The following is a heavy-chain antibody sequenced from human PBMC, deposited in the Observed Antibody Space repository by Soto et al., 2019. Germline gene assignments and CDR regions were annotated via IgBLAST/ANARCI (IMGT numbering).Heavy chain of an antibody. Sequence: SETLSLTCSVSGGSVRNSGYYWSWIRRPPGKGLEWIGNIYSSGSANYNPSLYSRAIISLDTSKNQFSLSLSSLTAADTAVYYCTRGGTRGSSFYWGQGALVTVSS. CDR3: TRGGTRGSSFY. CDR2: IYSSGSA. J-gene: IGHJ4*02. D-gene: IGHD6-13*01. V-gene: IGHV4-61*08. CDR1: GGSVRNSGYY.